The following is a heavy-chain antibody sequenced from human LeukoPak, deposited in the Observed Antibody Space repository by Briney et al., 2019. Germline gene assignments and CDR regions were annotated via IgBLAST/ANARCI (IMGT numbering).Heavy chain of an antibody. CDR1: GFTFSGYA. Sequence: GGSLRLSCAASGFTFSGYAMQWVRQAPGKGLEYVSAISSNGGRTYYANSVKGRFTISRDNSKNTLYLQMGSLRAEDMAVYYCARGSGNYDRRGYYLYFDYWGQGTLVTVSS. V-gene: IGHV3-64*01. CDR2: ISSNGGRT. D-gene: IGHD3-22*01. CDR3: ARGSGNYDRRGYYLYFDY. J-gene: IGHJ4*02.